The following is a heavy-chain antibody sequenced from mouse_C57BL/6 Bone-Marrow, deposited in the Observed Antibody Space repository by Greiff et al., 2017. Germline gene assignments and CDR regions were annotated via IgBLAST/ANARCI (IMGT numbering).Heavy chain of an antibody. Sequence: VQLQQSGAGLAQPGPSVTLSCTASGYTFTSYWVHWVQQRPGQGLEWIGYISPSSGYTKYNQKFKNKATWTADKSSRTAYMQLRSLTYEDSAVYYCARDGWLLLRYAMDYWGQGTSVTVAS. CDR1: GYTFTSYW. V-gene: IGHV1-7*01. CDR2: ISPSSGYT. CDR3: ARDGWLLLRYAMDY. J-gene: IGHJ4*01. D-gene: IGHD2-3*01.